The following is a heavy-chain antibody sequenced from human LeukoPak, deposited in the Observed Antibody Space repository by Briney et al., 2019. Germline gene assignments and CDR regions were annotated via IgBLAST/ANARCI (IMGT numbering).Heavy chain of an antibody. D-gene: IGHD6-13*01. CDR3: AKDRERAAAGNFDY. Sequence: GGSLRLSCAASGFTFDDYAMHWVRQAPGKGLEWVSGISWNSGCIGYADSVKGRFTISRDNAKNSLYLQMNSLRAEDMALYYCAKDRERAAAGNFDYWGQGTLVTVSS. J-gene: IGHJ4*02. CDR1: GFTFDDYA. CDR2: ISWNSGCI. V-gene: IGHV3-9*03.